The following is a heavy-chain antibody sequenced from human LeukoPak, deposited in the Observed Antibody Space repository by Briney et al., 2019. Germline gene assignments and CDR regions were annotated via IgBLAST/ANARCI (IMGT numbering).Heavy chain of an antibody. CDR1: GYTFTSYY. CDR3: AREESLLPA. J-gene: IGHJ5*02. V-gene: IGHV1-69*13. D-gene: IGHD1-14*01. CDR2: IIPIFGTA. Sequence: ASVKVSCKASGYTFTSYYMHWVRQAPGQGLEWMGGIIPIFGTANYAQKFQGRVTITADESTSTAYMELSSLRSEDTAVYYCAREESLLPAWGQGTLVTASS.